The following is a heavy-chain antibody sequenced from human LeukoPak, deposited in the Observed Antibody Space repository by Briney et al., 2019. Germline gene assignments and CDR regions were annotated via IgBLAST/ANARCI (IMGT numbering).Heavy chain of an antibody. D-gene: IGHD6-19*01. CDR3: ARERIAVAGTNWFDP. J-gene: IGHJ5*02. V-gene: IGHV1-8*01. Sequence: ASVKVSCKASGYTFTSYDINWVRQATGQGLEWMGWMNPNSGNTGYAQKFQGRVTMTRNTSISTAYMELSRLRSDDTAVYYCARERIAVAGTNWFDPWGQGTLVTVSS. CDR1: GYTFTSYD. CDR2: MNPNSGNT.